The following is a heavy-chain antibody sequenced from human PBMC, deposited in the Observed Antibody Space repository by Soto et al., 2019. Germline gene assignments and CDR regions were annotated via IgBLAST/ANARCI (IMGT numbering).Heavy chain of an antibody. CDR2: ISGRDGST. Sequence: VQLLESGGGLVQPGGSLRLSCAASGFTFSTYAMSWVRQAPGKGLEWVAAISGRDGSTYYADSVKGRFTISRDSSKNTLYLQMNSLRAEDTAVYYCAKDRLSGSYHRYFDSWGQGTLVTVSS. V-gene: IGHV3-23*01. D-gene: IGHD1-26*01. CDR1: GFTFSTYA. CDR3: AKDRLSGSYHRYFDS. J-gene: IGHJ4*02.